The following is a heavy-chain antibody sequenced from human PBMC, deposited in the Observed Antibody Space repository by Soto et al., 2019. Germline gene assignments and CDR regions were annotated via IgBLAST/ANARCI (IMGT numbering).Heavy chain of an antibody. CDR2: ISAYNGNT. CDR1: GYTFTSYG. V-gene: IGHV1-18*01. CDR3: ASVAGEWELHYFDY. J-gene: IGHJ4*02. D-gene: IGHD1-26*01. Sequence: QVQLVQSGAEVKKPGASVKVSCKASGYTFTSYGVSWVRQAPGQGLEWMGWISAYNGNTNYAQKLQGRVTMTPDTSPSTAYMELRSLRSDDTAVYYCASVAGEWELHYFDYWGQGTLVTVSS.